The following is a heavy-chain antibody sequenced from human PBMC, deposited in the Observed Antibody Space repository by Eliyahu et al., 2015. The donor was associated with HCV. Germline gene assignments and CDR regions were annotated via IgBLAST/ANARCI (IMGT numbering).Heavy chain of an antibody. Sequence: EVQLVESGGGLXQPGGSXXLSCAAXGFXFXXYWMSWVRQAPGKGLEWVANIKQDGSEKYYVDSVKGRFTISRDNAKNSLYLQMNSLRAEDTAVYYCARVAAARPLAYYFDYWGQGTLVTVSS. CDR1: GFXFXXYW. CDR3: ARVAAARPLAYYFDY. D-gene: IGHD6-6*01. CDR2: IKQDGSEK. V-gene: IGHV3-7*01. J-gene: IGHJ4*02.